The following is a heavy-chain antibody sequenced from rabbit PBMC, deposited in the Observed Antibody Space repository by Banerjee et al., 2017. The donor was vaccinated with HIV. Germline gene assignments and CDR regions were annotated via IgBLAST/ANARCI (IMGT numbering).Heavy chain of an antibody. V-gene: IGHV1S45*01. J-gene: IGHJ4*01. CDR1: GFSFSSSYY. CDR2: IYIGSGST. D-gene: IGHD2-1*01. CDR3: VSYDDYGDRNL. Sequence: QEQLVESGGGLVQPEGSLTLTCTASGFSFSSSYYMCWVRQAPGKGLEWIGCIYIGSGSTYYANWAKGRFTISKTSSTTVTLQMTSLTAADKATYFCVSYDDYGDRNLWGPGTLVTVS.